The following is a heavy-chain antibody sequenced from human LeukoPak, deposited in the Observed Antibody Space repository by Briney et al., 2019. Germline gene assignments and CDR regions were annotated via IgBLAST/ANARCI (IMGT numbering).Heavy chain of an antibody. CDR2: AKKDESEK. J-gene: IGHJ4*02. CDR3: ARGPPYGARSDYFDY. CDR1: GFTFSNIW. Sequence: GGSLRLSCAASGFTFSNIWMTWDRQAPGKGLEWVASAKKDESEKYYVDSVKGRFTISRGNAKNSLYLQMNSLGVEDTAVYYCARGPPYGARSDYFDYWGQGTLVTVSS. D-gene: IGHD3-10*01. V-gene: IGHV3-7*01.